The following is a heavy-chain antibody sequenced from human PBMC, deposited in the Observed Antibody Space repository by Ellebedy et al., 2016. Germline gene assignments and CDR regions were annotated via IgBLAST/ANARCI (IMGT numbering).Heavy chain of an antibody. CDR3: AKVQDPYYFDY. CDR2: ISGSGGST. CDR1: GFTFSSYA. V-gene: IGHV3-23*01. J-gene: IGHJ4*02. Sequence: GESLKISXAASGFTFSSYAMSWVRQAPGKGLEWVSAISGSGGSTYYADSVKGRFTISRDNSKNTLYLQMNSLRAEDTAVYYCAKVQDPYYFDYWGQGTLVTVSS.